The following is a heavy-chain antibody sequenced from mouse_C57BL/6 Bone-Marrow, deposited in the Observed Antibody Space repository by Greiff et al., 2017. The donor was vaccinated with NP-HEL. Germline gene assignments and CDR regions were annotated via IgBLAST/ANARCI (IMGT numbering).Heavy chain of an antibody. CDR3: ARDLDYSNYGGFAY. V-gene: IGHV5-4*01. Sequence: EVNVVESGGGLVKPGGSLKLSCAASGFTFSSYAMSWVRQTPEKRLEWVATISDGGSYTYYPDNVKGRFTISRDNAKNNLYLQLSHLESEDTAMYYCARDLDYSNYGGFAYWGQGTLVTVSA. CDR2: ISDGGSYT. D-gene: IGHD2-5*01. J-gene: IGHJ3*01. CDR1: GFTFSSYA.